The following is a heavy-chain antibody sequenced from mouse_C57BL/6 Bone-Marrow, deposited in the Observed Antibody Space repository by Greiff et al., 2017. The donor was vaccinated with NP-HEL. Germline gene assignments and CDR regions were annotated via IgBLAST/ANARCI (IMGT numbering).Heavy chain of an antibody. J-gene: IGHJ4*01. V-gene: IGHV1-63*01. CDR3: ARGGSMDY. CDR1: GYTFTNYW. CDR2: IYPGGGYT. Sequence: VQLQQSGAELVRPGTSVKMSCKASGYTFTNYWIGWAKQRPGHGLEWIGDIYPGGGYTNYNGKFKGKATLTADKSSSTAYMQFSSLTSEDSAIYYCARGGSMDYWGQGTSVTVSS.